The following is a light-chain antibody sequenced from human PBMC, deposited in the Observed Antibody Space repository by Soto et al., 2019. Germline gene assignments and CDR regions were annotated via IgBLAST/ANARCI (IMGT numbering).Light chain of an antibody. CDR1: SSDVGSYNL. J-gene: IGLJ1*01. CDR3: AAWDDSLNGRV. CDR2: EGS. V-gene: IGLV2-23*01. Sequence: QSALTQPASVSGSPGQSITISCTGTSSDVGSYNLVSWYQQHPGKAPKLMIYEGSQRPSGVSSRFSGSKSGNTASLTISGLQDEDEADYYCAAWDDSLNGRVFGTGTKVTVL.